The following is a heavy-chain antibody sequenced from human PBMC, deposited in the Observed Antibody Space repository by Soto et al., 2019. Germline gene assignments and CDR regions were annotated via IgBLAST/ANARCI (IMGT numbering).Heavy chain of an antibody. CDR3: ARDLERDYYGSGSLDY. Sequence: QVQLVESGGGVVQPGRSLRLSCAASGFTFSSYAMHWVRQAPGKGLEWVAVISYDGSNKYYADSVKGRFTISRDNSKTTQYLQMNSMRAEDTAVYYCARDLERDYYGSGSLDYWGQGTLVTVSS. CDR2: ISYDGSNK. CDR1: GFTFSSYA. V-gene: IGHV3-30-3*01. J-gene: IGHJ4*02. D-gene: IGHD3-10*01.